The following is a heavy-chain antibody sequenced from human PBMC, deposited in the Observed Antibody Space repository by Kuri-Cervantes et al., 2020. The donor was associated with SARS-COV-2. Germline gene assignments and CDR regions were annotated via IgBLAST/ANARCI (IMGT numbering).Heavy chain of an antibody. D-gene: IGHD2-2*01. CDR3: ARALLGYCSSTSCYFHYFDY. J-gene: IGHJ4*02. Sequence: ETLSLTCAVYGGSFSGYYWSWIRQAPGKGLEWVANIKQDGSEKYYVDSVKGRFTISRDNAKNSLYLQMNSLRAEDTAVYYCARALLGYCSSTSCYFHYFDYWGQGTLVTVSS. CDR2: IKQDGSEK. CDR1: GGSFSGYY. V-gene: IGHV3-7*01.